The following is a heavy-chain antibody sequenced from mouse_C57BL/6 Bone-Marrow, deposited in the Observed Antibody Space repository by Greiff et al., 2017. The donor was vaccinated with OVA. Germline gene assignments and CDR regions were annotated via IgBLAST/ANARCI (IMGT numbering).Heavy chain of an antibody. Sequence: QVQLQQPGAELVRPGTSVKLSCKASGYTFTSYWMHWVKQRPGQGLEWIGVIDPSDSYTNYNQKFKGKATLTVDTSSSTAYMQLSSLTSEDSAVYYCARRNTKAWFAYWGQGTLVTVSA. J-gene: IGHJ3*01. D-gene: IGHD5-2*01. CDR3: ARRNTKAWFAY. CDR2: IDPSDSYT. V-gene: IGHV1-59*01. CDR1: GYTFTSYW.